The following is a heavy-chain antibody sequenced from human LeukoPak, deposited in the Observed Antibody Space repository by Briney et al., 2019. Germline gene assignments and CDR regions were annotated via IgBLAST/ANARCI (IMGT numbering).Heavy chain of an antibody. CDR3: ARGVSWTFDN. CDR2: IKQDGSEK. J-gene: IGHJ4*02. V-gene: IGHV3-7*04. D-gene: IGHD6-13*01. Sequence: GGSLRLSCAASGFTFSTYWMSWVRQAPGKGLEWVANIKQDGSEKYYVDSVKGRFAVSRDNARNSLSLQMNILRVEDTAVYYCARGVSWTFDNWGRGALVTVSS. CDR1: GFTFSTYW.